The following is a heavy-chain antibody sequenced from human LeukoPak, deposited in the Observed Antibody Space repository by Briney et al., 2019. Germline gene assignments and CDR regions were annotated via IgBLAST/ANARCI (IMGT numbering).Heavy chain of an antibody. CDR1: GGSFSGYY. D-gene: IGHD3-10*01. V-gene: IGHV4-4*08. Sequence: SETLSLTCAVYGGSFSGYYWSWIRQPPGKGLEWIGRIYTSGSTNYNPSLKSRVTISVDTSKNQFSLKLSSVTAADTAVYYCARGGAMVRGVTAPDYWGQGTLVTVSS. CDR3: ARGGAMVRGVTAPDY. CDR2: IYTSGST. J-gene: IGHJ4*02.